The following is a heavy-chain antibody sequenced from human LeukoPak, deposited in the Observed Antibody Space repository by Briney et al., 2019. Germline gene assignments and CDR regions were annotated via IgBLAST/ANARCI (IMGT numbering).Heavy chain of an antibody. J-gene: IGHJ4*02. CDR3: AKAYGSGSSASIDY. CDR1: GFTFDDYA. V-gene: IGHV3-9*01. CDR2: ISWNSGSI. D-gene: IGHD3-10*01. Sequence: GRSLRLSCAASGFTFDDYAMHWVRQAPGKGLEWVSGISWNSGSIGYADSVKGRLTISRDNAKNSLYLQMNSLRAEDTALYYCAKAYGSGSSASIDYWGQGTLVTVSS.